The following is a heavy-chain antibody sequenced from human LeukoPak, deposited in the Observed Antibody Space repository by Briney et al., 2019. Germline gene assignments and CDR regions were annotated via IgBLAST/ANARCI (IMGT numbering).Heavy chain of an antibody. V-gene: IGHV4-38-2*02. CDR2: IYHSGST. CDR3: ARDGAPSLGISDY. J-gene: IGHJ4*02. Sequence: SETLSLTCTVSGGSISSGYYWGWIRQPPGKGLEWIGGIYHSGSTYYNPSLKSRVTISVDTSKNQFSLKLSSVTAADTAVYYCARDGAPSLGISDYWGQGTLVTVSS. D-gene: IGHD7-27*01. CDR1: GGSISSGYY.